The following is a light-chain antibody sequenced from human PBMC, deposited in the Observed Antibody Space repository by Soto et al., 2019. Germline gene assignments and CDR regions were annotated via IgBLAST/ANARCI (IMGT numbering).Light chain of an antibody. CDR3: QQYNGYWT. CDR1: QSISGS. V-gene: IGKV1-5*03. Sequence: DIQMTQSPSTLSASVGDRVTITCRASQSISGSLASYQQKPGKAPRLLIYEASNLKSAVPSRFSGSGSGTEYTLTISSLQPDDSASYYCQQYNGYWTFGQGTRVEIK. CDR2: EAS. J-gene: IGKJ1*01.